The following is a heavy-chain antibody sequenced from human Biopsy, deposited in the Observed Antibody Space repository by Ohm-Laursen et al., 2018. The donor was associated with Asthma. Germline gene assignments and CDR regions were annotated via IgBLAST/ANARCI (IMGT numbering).Heavy chain of an antibody. CDR3: ARVLTTEEGDTWFDP. D-gene: IGHD4-11*01. V-gene: IGHV1-69*13. J-gene: IGHJ5*02. Sequence: SVKVSCKTSGGTFSNYVFSWVRQAPGQGLEWMGGIIPMFGTAKYTQKFQARVSITADEATSTVYMELSSLRSEDTAVYYCARVLTTEEGDTWFDPWGQGTLVTVSS. CDR2: IIPMFGTA. CDR1: GGTFSNYV.